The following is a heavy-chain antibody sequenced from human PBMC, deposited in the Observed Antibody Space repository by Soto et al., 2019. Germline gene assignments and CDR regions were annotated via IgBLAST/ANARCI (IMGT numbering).Heavy chain of an antibody. CDR2: ISAYNGNT. D-gene: IGHD1-26*01. Sequence: QVQLVQSGAEVKKPGASVKVSCKASGYTFTSYGISWVRQAPGQGLEWMGWISAYNGNTNYAQKLQGRVTMTTDTSTRLAYMGLRSLRSDDTAVYYCARDWWEPPPHSYYSGMDVWGQGTTVTVSS. J-gene: IGHJ6*02. CDR1: GYTFTSYG. CDR3: ARDWWEPPPHSYYSGMDV. V-gene: IGHV1-18*01.